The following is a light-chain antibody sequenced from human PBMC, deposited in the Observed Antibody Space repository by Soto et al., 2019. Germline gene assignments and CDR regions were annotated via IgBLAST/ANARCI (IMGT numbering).Light chain of an antibody. CDR1: RSNIGGNS. CDR3: GSWDSSLSSYV. Sequence: QSLLTKPPSVSSAPGQKVNISWSGRRSNIGGNSVSWYQQLPGTAPKLLIYDDDKRPSGIPDRFSGSNSGTSATLVITGFRAGDEADYYCGSWDSSLSSYVFGTGTKVTVL. V-gene: IGLV1-51*01. J-gene: IGLJ1*01. CDR2: DDD.